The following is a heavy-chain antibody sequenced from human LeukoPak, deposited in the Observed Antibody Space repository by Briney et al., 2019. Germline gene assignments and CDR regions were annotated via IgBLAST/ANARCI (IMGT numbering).Heavy chain of an antibody. D-gene: IGHD5-12*01. V-gene: IGHV3-23*01. CDR2: ISGSGGST. J-gene: IGHJ4*02. CDR3: AKGLRKGYDFDY. CDR1: GFTFSSYA. Sequence: GGSLRLSCAASGFTFSSYAMSWVRQAPGKGLEGVSAISGSGGSTYYADSVKGRFTISRDNSKNTLYLQMNSLRAEDTAVYYCAKGLRKGYDFDYWGQGTLVTVSS.